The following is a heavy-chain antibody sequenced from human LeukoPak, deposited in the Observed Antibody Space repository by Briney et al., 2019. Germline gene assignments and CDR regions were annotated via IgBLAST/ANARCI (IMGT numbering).Heavy chain of an antibody. CDR3: ARDLFDYYYDSSGYLNY. Sequence: ASVKVSCKASGYTFTGYYMHWVRQAPGQGLEWMGRINPNSGGTNYAQKLQGRVTMTRDTSISTAYMELSRLRSDDTAVYYCARDLFDYYYDSSGYLNYWGQGTLVTVSS. V-gene: IGHV1-2*06. CDR2: INPNSGGT. J-gene: IGHJ4*02. D-gene: IGHD3-22*01. CDR1: GYTFTGYY.